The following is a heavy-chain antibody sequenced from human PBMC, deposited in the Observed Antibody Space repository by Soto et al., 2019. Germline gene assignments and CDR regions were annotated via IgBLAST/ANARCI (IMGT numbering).Heavy chain of an antibody. CDR2: ISYDGSNK. CDR3: ARGDSSSSGLIYYYYYGMDV. D-gene: IGHD6-6*01. J-gene: IGHJ6*02. CDR1: GFTFSSYA. V-gene: IGHV3-30-3*01. Sequence: QEQLVESGGGVVQPGRSLRLSCAASGFTFSSYAMHWVRQAPGKGLEWVAVISYDGSNKYYADSVKGRFTISRDNSKNTLYLQMNSLRAEDTAVYYCARGDSSSSGLIYYYYYGMDVWGQGTTVTVSS.